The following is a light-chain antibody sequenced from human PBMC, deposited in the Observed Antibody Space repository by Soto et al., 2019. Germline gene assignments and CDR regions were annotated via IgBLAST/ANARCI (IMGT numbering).Light chain of an antibody. CDR2: AAS. CDR1: QSISSY. J-gene: IGKJ4*01. V-gene: IGKV1-39*01. Sequence: DTQMTQSTSSLSASVLDRVNITCRASQSISSYLNWYQQKKGKAPKIXIYAASSLQSGVPSRFSGSGYGTDFTLTISSLQTEDFATYYCQQSYSTLLTFGGGTKVDI. CDR3: QQSYSTLLT.